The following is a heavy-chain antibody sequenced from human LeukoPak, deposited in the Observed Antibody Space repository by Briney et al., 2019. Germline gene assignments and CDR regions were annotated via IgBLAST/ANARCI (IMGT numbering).Heavy chain of an antibody. Sequence: SETLSLTCTVSGGSVSGYYWSWIRQPPGKGLEWIGSIYYSGSTYYNPSLKSRVTISVDTSKNQFSLKLSSVTAADTAVYYCARGALITIFGVVKIGNAFDIWGQGTMVTVSS. V-gene: IGHV4-59*05. CDR2: IYYSGST. J-gene: IGHJ3*02. D-gene: IGHD3-3*01. CDR1: GGSVSGYY. CDR3: ARGALITIFGVVKIGNAFDI.